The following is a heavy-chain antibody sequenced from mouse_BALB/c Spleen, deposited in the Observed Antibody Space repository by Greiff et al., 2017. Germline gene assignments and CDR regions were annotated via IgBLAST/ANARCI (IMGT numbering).Heavy chain of an antibody. CDR3: ARGALYYGNIHWYVDV. J-gene: IGHJ1*01. V-gene: IGHV3-2*02. CDR2: ISYSGST. Sequence: DVKLQESGPGLVKPSQSLSLTCTVTGYSITSDYAWYWIRQFPGNKLEWMGYISYSGSTSYNPSLKSRISITRDTSKNQFFLQLNSVTTEDTATYYCARGALYYGNIHWYVDVWGAGTTVTVSS. CDR1: GYSITSDYA. D-gene: IGHD2-1*01.